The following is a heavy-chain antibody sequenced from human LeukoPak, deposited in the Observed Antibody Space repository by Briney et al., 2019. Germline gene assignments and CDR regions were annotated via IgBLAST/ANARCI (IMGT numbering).Heavy chain of an antibody. Sequence: PGGSLTLSCAVSGFSVSSYGMSWLRQAPGRGLEWISAINVNGDTKYYAHSVRGRFIISRDNSENTLYLQMNSLRTEDTAVYYCAQGYSIGWFPNWGEGSLVSVSS. J-gene: IGHJ4*02. CDR3: AQGYSIGWFPN. D-gene: IGHD5-12*01. V-gene: IGHV3-23*01. CDR1: GFSVSSYG. CDR2: INVNGDTK.